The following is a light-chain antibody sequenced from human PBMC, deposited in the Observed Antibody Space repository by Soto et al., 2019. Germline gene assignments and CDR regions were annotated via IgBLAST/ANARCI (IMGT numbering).Light chain of an antibody. CDR3: ETWDSNTRV. Sequence: QPVLTQSSSASASMGSSVKLTCTLSSGHSSYIIAWHQQQPGKAPRYLMNLEGSGSYNKGSGIPDRFSGSSSGADRYLTISNLQSEDEADYYCETWDSNTRVFGGGTKLTVL. J-gene: IGLJ3*02. CDR1: SGHSSYI. V-gene: IGLV4-60*03. CDR2: LEGSGSY.